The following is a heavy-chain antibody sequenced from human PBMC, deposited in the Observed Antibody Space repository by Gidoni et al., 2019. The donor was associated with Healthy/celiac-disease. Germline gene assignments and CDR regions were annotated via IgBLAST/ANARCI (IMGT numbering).Heavy chain of an antibody. V-gene: IGHV3-30*04. CDR1: GFTFSSYA. Sequence: QVQLVESGGGVVQPGRSLRLSCAASGFTFSSYAIHWVRQAPGKGLEWVAVISYDGSNKYYADSVKGRFTISRDNSKNTLYLQMNSLRAEDTAVYYCARDPAVTIFGVALNWGQGTLVTVSS. CDR3: ARDPAVTIFGVALN. D-gene: IGHD3-3*01. CDR2: ISYDGSNK. J-gene: IGHJ4*02.